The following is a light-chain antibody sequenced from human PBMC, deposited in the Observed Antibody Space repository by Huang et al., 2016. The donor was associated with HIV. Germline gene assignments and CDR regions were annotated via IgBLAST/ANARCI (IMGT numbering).Light chain of an antibody. V-gene: IGKV3-15*01. CDR2: AAS. CDR1: QSVRDK. CDR3: QQYESWPPLT. Sequence: EIVLTQSPDTLSVSPGERATRSGRASQSVRDKLAWCQQKPGQAPRLLLRAASTRAAGVPARFSGSGSGTEFALAISSLQSEDCGVYYGQQYESWPPLTFGGGTKVEIK. J-gene: IGKJ4*01.